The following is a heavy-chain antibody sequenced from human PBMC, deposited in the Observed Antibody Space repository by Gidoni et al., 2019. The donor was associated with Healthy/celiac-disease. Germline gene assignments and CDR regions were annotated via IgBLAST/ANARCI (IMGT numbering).Heavy chain of an antibody. CDR2: INAGNGNT. CDR3: ARAPIAVAGMGWFDY. Sequence: QVQLVQSGAEVKKPGASVKVSCKASGYTFTSYAMHWVRQAPGQRLEWMGWINAGNGNTKYSQKFQGRVTITRDTSASTAYMELSSLRSEDTAVYYCARAPIAVAGMGWFDYWGQGTLVTVSS. J-gene: IGHJ4*02. D-gene: IGHD6-19*01. V-gene: IGHV1-3*01. CDR1: GYTFTSYA.